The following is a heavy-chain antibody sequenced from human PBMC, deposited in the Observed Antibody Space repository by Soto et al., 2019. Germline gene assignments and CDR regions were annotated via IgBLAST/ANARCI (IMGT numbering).Heavy chain of an antibody. D-gene: IGHD6-19*01. J-gene: IGHJ4*02. V-gene: IGHV3-23*01. CDR3: AKIDRIAVADLVPCYFDY. CDR1: GFTVRSYA. CDR2: ISGSGGST. Sequence: GGSLRLSCAACGFTVRSYAMGWVRQAPGKGLEWVSAISGSGGSTYYAESVKGRFTISRDNSKDTLYLQMNSLRAEDTAVYSCAKIDRIAVADLVPCYFDYWGQGTLVTVSS.